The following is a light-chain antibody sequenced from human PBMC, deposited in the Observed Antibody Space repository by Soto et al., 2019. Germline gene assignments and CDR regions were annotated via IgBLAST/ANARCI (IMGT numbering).Light chain of an antibody. J-gene: IGKJ2*03. Sequence: ESVLTQSPGTLSLSPRERATLSCRASQRVTNDYLAWYQQKPGQAPRILIYGASNRPAGVQERFIGSGSGTDLTLTIDSREPEDFAVYYCQQYGRFYVYSFGQGTRLQI. CDR2: GAS. CDR1: QRVTNDY. CDR3: QQYGRFYVYS. V-gene: IGKV3-20*01.